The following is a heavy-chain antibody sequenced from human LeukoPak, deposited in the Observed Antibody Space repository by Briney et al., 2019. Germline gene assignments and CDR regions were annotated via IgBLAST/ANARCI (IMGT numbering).Heavy chain of an antibody. Sequence: GGSLRLSCAASGFTFSSYSMHWVRQAPGKGLEWVSSICSSSSYTYYADSVRGRFTISRDNAKNSLYLQMNSLRAEDTAVYYCARDGSVYGSGGGCDSAEDFLHWGQGTLLTVSS. J-gene: IGHJ1*01. CDR2: ICSSSSYT. V-gene: IGHV3-21*01. CDR1: GFTFSSYS. D-gene: IGHD2-15*01. CDR3: ARDGSVYGSGGGCDSAEDFLH.